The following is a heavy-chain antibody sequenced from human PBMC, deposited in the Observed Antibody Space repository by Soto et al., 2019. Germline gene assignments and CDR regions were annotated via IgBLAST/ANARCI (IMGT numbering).Heavy chain of an antibody. CDR2: IYSGGST. CDR1: GFTVSSNY. Sequence: LRLSCAASGFTVSSNYMSWVRQAPGKGLEWVSVIYSGGSTYYADSVKGRFTISRHNSKNTLYLQMNSLRAEDTAVYYCARAYCSSTSCYPDAFDIWGQGTMVTVSS. CDR3: ARAYCSSTSCYPDAFDI. D-gene: IGHD2-2*01. V-gene: IGHV3-53*04. J-gene: IGHJ3*02.